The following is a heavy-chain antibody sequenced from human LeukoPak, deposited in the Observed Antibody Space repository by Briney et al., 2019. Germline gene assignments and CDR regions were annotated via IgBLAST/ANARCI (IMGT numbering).Heavy chain of an antibody. V-gene: IGHV3-9*01. CDR3: AKSVGPTTVTTMDY. J-gene: IGHJ4*02. D-gene: IGHD4-17*01. CDR2: TSWNSGSI. Sequence: PGGSLRLSCAASGFTFDDYAMHWVRHAPGKGLEWVSGTSWNSGSIGYADSVKGRFTISRDNAKNSLYLQMNSLRAEDTALYYCAKSVGPTTVTTMDYWGQGTLVTVSS. CDR1: GFTFDDYA.